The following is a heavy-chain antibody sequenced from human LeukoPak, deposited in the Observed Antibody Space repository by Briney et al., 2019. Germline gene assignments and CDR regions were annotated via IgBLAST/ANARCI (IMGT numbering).Heavy chain of an antibody. V-gene: IGHV1-2*02. D-gene: IGHD5-24*01. CDR1: GYTFTGYY. Sequence: GASVKVSCKASGYTFTGYYMHWVRQAPGQGLEWMGWINPNSGGTNYAQKFQGRVTMTRDTSISTAYMELSRLRSDDTAVYYCARVLRPDGYNVRAAGYWGQGTLVTVSS. CDR3: ARVLRPDGYNVRAAGY. J-gene: IGHJ4*02. CDR2: INPNSGGT.